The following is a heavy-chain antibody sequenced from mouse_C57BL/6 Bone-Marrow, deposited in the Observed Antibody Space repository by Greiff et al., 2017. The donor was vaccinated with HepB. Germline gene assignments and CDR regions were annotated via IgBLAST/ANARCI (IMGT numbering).Heavy chain of an antibody. CDR2: IYPGSGST. Sequence: QVQLQQPGAELVKPGASVKMSCKASGYTFTSYWITWVKQRPGQGLEWIGDIYPGSGSTNYNEKFTSKATLTVDTSSSTAYMQLSSLTSEDSAVYYCACIYYGFCWYFEVWGAGTTVTVSS. V-gene: IGHV1-55*01. D-gene: IGHD1-1*02. J-gene: IGHJ1*01. CDR3: ACIYYGFCWYFEV. CDR1: GYTFTSYW.